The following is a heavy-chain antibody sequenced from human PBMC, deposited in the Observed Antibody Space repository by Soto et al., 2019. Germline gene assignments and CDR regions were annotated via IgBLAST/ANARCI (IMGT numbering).Heavy chain of an antibody. J-gene: IGHJ6*02. CDR2: IIPIFGTA. V-gene: IGHV1-69*06. CDR3: ARVGLRTQPLGV. Sequence: SVKVSCKASGGTFSSYAISWVRQAPGQGLEWMGGIIPIFGTANYAQKFQGRVTITADKSTSTAYMELSSLRSEDTAVYYCARVGLRTQPLGVRGQGTTVTVSS. CDR1: GGTFSSYA. D-gene: IGHD3-16*01.